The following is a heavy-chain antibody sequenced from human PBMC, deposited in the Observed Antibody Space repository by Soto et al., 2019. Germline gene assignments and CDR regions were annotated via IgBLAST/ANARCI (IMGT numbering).Heavy chain of an antibody. CDR2: ISSSSSYI. D-gene: IGHD6-19*01. CDR1: GFTFSSYS. CDR3: ARTRGALSEQWLVGRNAFDI. Sequence: PGGSLRLSCAASGFTFSSYSMNWVRQAPGKGLEWVSSISSSSSYIYYADSVKGRFTISRDNAKNSLYLQMNSLRAEDTAVYYCARTRGALSEQWLVGRNAFDIWGQGTMVTVSS. V-gene: IGHV3-21*01. J-gene: IGHJ3*02.